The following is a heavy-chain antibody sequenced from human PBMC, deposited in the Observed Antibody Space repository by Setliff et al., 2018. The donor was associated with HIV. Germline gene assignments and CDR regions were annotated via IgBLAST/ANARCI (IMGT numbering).Heavy chain of an antibody. D-gene: IGHD5-18*01. V-gene: IGHV1-18*01. Sequence: ASVKVSCKASGYTLRRHGISWVRQAPGQGLEWMGWISAYNGNTNYAQKFQGRVTPTTDTSTSTAYMELSSLRSEDTAVYYCARDKPRGAIQLLRGEFDYWGQGTLVTVSS. J-gene: IGHJ4*02. CDR2: ISAYNGNT. CDR3: ARDKPRGAIQLLRGEFDY. CDR1: GYTLRRHG.